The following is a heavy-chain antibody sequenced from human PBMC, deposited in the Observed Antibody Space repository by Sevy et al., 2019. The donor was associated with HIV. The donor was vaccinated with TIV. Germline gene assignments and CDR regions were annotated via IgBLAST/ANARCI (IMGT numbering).Heavy chain of an antibody. V-gene: IGHV3-21*01. Sequence: GGSLRLSCAASGFTFSSYSMNWVRQAPGKGLEWVSSISSSSSYIYYADSVKGRFTISRDNAKNSLYLQMNSLRAEDTAVYYCARLGINPYDFWSGYPGSFDIWGQGTMVTVSS. J-gene: IGHJ3*02. D-gene: IGHD3-3*01. CDR1: GFTFSSYS. CDR2: ISSSSSYI. CDR3: ARLGINPYDFWSGYPGSFDI.